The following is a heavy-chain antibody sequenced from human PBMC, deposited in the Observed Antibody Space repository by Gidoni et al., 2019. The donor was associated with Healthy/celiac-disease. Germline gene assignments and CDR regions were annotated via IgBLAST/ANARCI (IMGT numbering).Heavy chain of an antibody. CDR3: ARGYYYDSSGYYSDAFDI. CDR2: IYYSGST. CDR1: GGSISSGGYY. V-gene: IGHV4-31*01. D-gene: IGHD3-22*01. Sequence: QVQLQESGPGLVKPSQTLSLPCTVSGGSISSGGYYWSWIRQHPGKGLEWIGYIYYSGSTYYNPSLKSLVTISVDTSKNQFSLKLSSVTAADTAVYYCARGYYYDSSGYYSDAFDIWGQGTMVTVSS. J-gene: IGHJ3*02.